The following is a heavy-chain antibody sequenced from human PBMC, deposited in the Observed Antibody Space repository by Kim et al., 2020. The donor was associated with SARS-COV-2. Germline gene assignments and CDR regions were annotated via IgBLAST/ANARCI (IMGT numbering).Heavy chain of an antibody. V-gene: IGHV4-34*01. Sequence: SETLSLTCTVYGGSFIAYSSSWIRHTSRKGLLWSVEISHIRNTHFNPSLNSRVTISTDTMKNHLSLNLTSVIAADTAVDYCARGLFIVAVVGYYFDSLG. D-gene: IGHD2-21*01. CDR1: GGSFIAYS. CDR3: ARGLFIVAVVGYYFDS. J-gene: IGHJ4*01. CDR2: ISHIRNT.